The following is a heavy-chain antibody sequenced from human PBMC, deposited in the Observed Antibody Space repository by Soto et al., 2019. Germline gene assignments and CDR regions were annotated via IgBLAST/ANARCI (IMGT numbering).Heavy chain of an antibody. Sequence: ASVKVSCKASGYTFTSYGISWVRQAPGQGLEWMGWISAYNGNTNYTQKLQGRVTMTTDTSTSTAYMELRNLRSDDTAVYYCAREGRADGAFDIWGQGTMVTVSS. CDR2: ISAYNGNT. CDR1: GYTFTSYG. J-gene: IGHJ3*02. CDR3: AREGRADGAFDI. V-gene: IGHV1-18*01.